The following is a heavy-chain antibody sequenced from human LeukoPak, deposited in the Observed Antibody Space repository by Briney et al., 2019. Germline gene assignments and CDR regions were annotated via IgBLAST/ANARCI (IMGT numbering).Heavy chain of an antibody. J-gene: IGHJ4*02. D-gene: IGHD4-23*01. Sequence: SETLSLTCTASGGSISSYYWSWIRQPPGKGLEWIGSIHTSGRSNYNPSLKSRVTISVDTSNNQFSLSLSAVTAADTAVYFCARDSGRWSLKLFQFDYWGRGSLVTVSS. CDR2: IHTSGRS. CDR3: ARDSGRWSLKLFQFDY. V-gene: IGHV4-4*09. CDR1: GGSISSYY.